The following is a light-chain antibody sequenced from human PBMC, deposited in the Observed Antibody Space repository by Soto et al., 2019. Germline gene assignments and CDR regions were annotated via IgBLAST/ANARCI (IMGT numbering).Light chain of an antibody. CDR2: GAS. V-gene: IGKV3D-15*01. CDR1: QSVSSN. Sequence: EILMTQSPATLSVSLGGGVTLSCRASQSVSSNLAWYQQKPGQAPRLLIYGASNRATGIPARFSGSGSGTEFTLTISSLQSEDFALYYCQQYYNCPPWTFGQGTKVDVK. CDR3: QQYYNCPPWT. J-gene: IGKJ1*01.